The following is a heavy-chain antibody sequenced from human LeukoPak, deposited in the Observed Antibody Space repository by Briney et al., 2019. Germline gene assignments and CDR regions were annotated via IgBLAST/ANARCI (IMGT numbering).Heavy chain of an antibody. V-gene: IGHV4-4*02. CDR1: GGSISSSNW. D-gene: IGHD4-17*01. Sequence: PSGTLSLTCAVSGGSISSSNWWSWVRQPPGKGLEWIGEIYHSGSTNYNPSLKSRVTISVDKSKNQFSLKLSSVTAADTAVYYCAREGFYGDYRDAFDIWGQGTMVTVSS. J-gene: IGHJ3*02. CDR3: AREGFYGDYRDAFDI. CDR2: IYHSGST.